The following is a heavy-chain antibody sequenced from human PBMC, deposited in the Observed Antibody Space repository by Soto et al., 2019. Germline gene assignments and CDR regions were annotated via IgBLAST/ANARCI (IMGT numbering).Heavy chain of an antibody. Sequence: SDALSLTCTGDGGSMSSYSWSGILQPPGKGLEWIGYIYYSGSTNYNPSLKSRVTISVDTSKNQFSLKLSSVTAADTAVYYCARRRIAVAGYVFDYWGQGTLVTVS. D-gene: IGHD6-19*01. V-gene: IGHV4-59*01. CDR2: IYYSGST. CDR1: GGSMSSYS. J-gene: IGHJ4*02. CDR3: ARRRIAVAGYVFDY.